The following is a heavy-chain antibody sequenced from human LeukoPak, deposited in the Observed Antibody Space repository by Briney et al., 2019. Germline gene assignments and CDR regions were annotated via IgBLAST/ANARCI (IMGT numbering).Heavy chain of an antibody. CDR1: GYTFTSYG. CDR3: AREFTTVTDYQYYYYMDV. J-gene: IGHJ6*03. V-gene: IGHV1-18*01. D-gene: IGHD4-11*01. CDR2: ISAYNGNT. Sequence: GASVKVSCKASGYTFTSYGISWVRRAPGQGLEWMGWISAYNGNTNYAQKLQGRVTMTTDTSTSPAYMELRSLRSDDPAVYYCAREFTTVTDYQYYYYMDVWGKGTTVTVSS.